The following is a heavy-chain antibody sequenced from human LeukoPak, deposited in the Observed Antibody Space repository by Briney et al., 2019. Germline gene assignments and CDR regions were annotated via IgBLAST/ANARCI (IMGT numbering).Heavy chain of an antibody. V-gene: IGHV3-30-3*01. CDR1: GFTFSSYA. CDR2: ISYDGSNK. D-gene: IGHD5-18*01. CDR3: ARENSYGPFDY. Sequence: GGSLRLSCAASGFTFSSYAMHWVRQAPGKGLEWVAVISYDGSNKYYADSVKGRFTISRDNSKNTLYLQMNSLRAEDTAVYYCARENSYGPFDYWGRGTLVTVSS. J-gene: IGHJ4*02.